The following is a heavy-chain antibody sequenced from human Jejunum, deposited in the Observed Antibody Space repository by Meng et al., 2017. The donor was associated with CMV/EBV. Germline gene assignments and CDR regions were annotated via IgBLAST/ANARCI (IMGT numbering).Heavy chain of an antibody. CDR1: GGSIRSSNYY. V-gene: IGHV4-39*07. CDR3: VRDDILPGSPAI. Sequence: LKRQASGPGQVKPSATLFLTCSVSGGSIRSSNYYWGWLCQPSGKGLEWIGSMFSSGNTYYNLSFKSRVTISLDTSKNQFSLKLSSVTAADTAVYYCVRDDILPGSPAIWGQGTLVTVSS. J-gene: IGHJ4*02. CDR2: MFSSGNT. D-gene: IGHD3-9*01.